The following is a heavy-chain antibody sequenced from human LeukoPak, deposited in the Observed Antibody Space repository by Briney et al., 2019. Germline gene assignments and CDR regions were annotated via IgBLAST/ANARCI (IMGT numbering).Heavy chain of an antibody. CDR1: GYTFTNYG. CDR3: ARVGQYCTGISCFDY. V-gene: IGHV1-18*01. CDR2: ISAYNGNT. Sequence: ASVKVSCKASGYTFTNYGIGWVRQAPGQGLEWMGWISAYNGNTDYAQKIQGRATMTADTSTSTAYMELRSLTSDDTAVYYCARVGQYCTGISCFDYWSQATLVTVSS. J-gene: IGHJ4*02. D-gene: IGHD2-8*02.